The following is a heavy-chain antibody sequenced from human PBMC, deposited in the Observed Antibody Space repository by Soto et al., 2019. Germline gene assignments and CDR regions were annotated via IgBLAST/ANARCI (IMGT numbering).Heavy chain of an antibody. CDR3: AKQRVGSSWYRDFGL. Sequence: GESLKISCAASGFTFSDYAMSWVRQGPGKELEWASGISGVGGSTYYPDSVKGRFTISRDNSKNTVYLQMNNLTADDTGVHYCAKQRVGSSWYRDFGLWGKGTLVTVSS. CDR1: GFTFSDYA. J-gene: IGHJ4*02. D-gene: IGHD6-13*01. CDR2: ISGVGGST. V-gene: IGHV3-23*01.